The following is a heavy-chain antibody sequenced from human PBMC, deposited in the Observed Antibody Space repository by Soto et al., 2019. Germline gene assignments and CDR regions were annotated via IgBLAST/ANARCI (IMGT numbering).Heavy chain of an antibody. CDR3: ARVAEHDAFDI. J-gene: IGHJ3*02. CDR1: GYTFTGYY. Sequence: ASVKVSCKASGYTFTGYYMHWVRQAPGQGLEWTGWINPNSGGTNYAQKFQGWVTMTRDTSISTAYMELSRLRSDDTAVYYCARVAEHDAFDIWGQGTMVTVSS. CDR2: INPNSGGT. V-gene: IGHV1-2*04.